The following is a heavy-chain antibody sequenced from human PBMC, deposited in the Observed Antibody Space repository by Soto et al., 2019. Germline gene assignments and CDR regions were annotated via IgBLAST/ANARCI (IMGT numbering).Heavy chain of an antibody. CDR3: ARAAWGLWFGDMDV. D-gene: IGHD3-10*01. V-gene: IGHV3-53*04. J-gene: IGHJ6*03. Sequence: EVQLVESGGGLVQPGGSLRLSCAASGFTVSGNYMSWVRQAPGKGLECGSILYSGGNTYYADSVRGRFTISGHNSENTLYLPMTSLRPDDTAVYYCARAAWGLWFGDMDVWGKWNTVRVSS. CDR1: GFTVSGNY. CDR2: LYSGGNT.